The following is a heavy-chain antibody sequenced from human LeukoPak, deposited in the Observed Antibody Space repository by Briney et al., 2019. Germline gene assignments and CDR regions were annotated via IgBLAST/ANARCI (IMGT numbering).Heavy chain of an antibody. D-gene: IGHD6-19*01. V-gene: IGHV4-34*01. Sequence: PSETLSLTCAVYGGSFSGYYWSWIRQPPGKGLEWIGEINHSGSTNYNPSLKSRVTISVDTSKNQFSLKLSSVTAADTAVYYCARSSGWPIPGYNWFDPWGQGTLVTVSS. CDR2: INHSGST. J-gene: IGHJ5*02. CDR3: ARSSGWPIPGYNWFDP. CDR1: GGSFSGYY.